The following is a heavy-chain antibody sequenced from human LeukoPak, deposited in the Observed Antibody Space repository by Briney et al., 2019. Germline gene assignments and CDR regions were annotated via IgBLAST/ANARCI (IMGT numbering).Heavy chain of an antibody. CDR2: IKQDGSEK. CDR3: ARGLNYFDY. J-gene: IGHJ4*02. CDR1: GFTFSSFW. Sequence: GGSLRLSCAASGFTFSSFWMTWVRQAPGKGLEWVANIKQDGSEKYYVDSVRGRFTISRDNATNSLYLQMNSLRAEDTAVYYCARGLNYFDYWGQGTLVTVSS. V-gene: IGHV3-7*04.